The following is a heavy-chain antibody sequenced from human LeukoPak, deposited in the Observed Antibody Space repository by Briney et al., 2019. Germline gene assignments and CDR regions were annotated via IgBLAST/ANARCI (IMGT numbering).Heavy chain of an antibody. V-gene: IGHV4-38-2*01. CDR2: IYHSGST. CDR1: GYSISSGYY. CDR3: ARQVVEMATISAFDI. D-gene: IGHD5-24*01. Sequence: SETLSPTCAVSGYSISSGYYWGWIRQPPGKGLEWIGSIYHSGSTYYNPSLKSRVTVSVDTSKNQFSLKLSSVTAADTAVYYCARQVVEMATISAFDIWGQGTMVTVSS. J-gene: IGHJ3*02.